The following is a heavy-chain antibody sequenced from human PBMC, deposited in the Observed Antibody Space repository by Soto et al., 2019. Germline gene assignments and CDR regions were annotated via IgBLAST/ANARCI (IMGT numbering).Heavy chain of an antibody. V-gene: IGHV4-59*01. D-gene: IGHD1-20*01. J-gene: IGHJ6*02. CDR3: ARYKYNYFYGMDV. Sequence: QMQLQESGPGLVKPSETLSLTCTVSGGSISSYYWSWIRQPPGKGLEWIGYIYYSGITNYNPSLKSRVMMSVETSKNQVPLKLSSVTSADTAVYYCARYKYNYFYGMDVWGQGTTVTVS. CDR2: IYYSGIT. CDR1: GGSISSYY.